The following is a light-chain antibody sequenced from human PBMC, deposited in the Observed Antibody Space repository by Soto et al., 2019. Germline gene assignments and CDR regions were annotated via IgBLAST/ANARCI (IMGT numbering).Light chain of an antibody. CDR3: QQYGSSRWT. Sequence: EIVLTQSPDTLSLFPGERATLSCRASQSVSSTYLAWYQQKPGQATRPLISAASSRATGTPDRFSGSGSGTDFTLTISRLEPEDFAVYYWQQYGSSRWTFGQGTKVEIK. CDR2: AAS. CDR1: QSVSSTY. V-gene: IGKV3-20*01. J-gene: IGKJ1*01.